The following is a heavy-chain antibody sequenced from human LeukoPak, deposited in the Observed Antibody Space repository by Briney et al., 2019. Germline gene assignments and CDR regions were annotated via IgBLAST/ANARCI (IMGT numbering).Heavy chain of an antibody. CDR3: ARGPCSTSCHRSWYFDY. Sequence: SETLSLTCAVDGGSFSGYYWTWIRQPAGEGREWMGVINHSGSTTYQPSLKSRVTISVDTSKNHFSLRLTSVTAADTAVYYCARGPCSTSCHRSWYFDYWGQGTLVTVSS. V-gene: IGHV4-34*01. J-gene: IGHJ4*02. D-gene: IGHD2-2*01. CDR1: GGSFSGYY. CDR2: INHSGST.